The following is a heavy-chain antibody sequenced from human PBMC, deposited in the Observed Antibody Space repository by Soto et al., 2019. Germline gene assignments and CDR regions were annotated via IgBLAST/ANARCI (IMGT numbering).Heavy chain of an antibody. CDR1: GVSFNNNG. D-gene: IGHD3-10*01. CDR3: ARVLYYGSGSYSPYGMDV. CDR2: VSPPFRTS. V-gene: IGHV1-69*01. Sequence: QVQLVQSGAEVKKPGSSVKVSCKTSGVSFNNNGIGWVRQAPGHGREWMGGVSPPFRTSNYARKFQGRISITADASTGTVNMEQSSLTSEDTAQYYCARVLYYGSGSYSPYGMDVWGQGTTVTVSS. J-gene: IGHJ6*02.